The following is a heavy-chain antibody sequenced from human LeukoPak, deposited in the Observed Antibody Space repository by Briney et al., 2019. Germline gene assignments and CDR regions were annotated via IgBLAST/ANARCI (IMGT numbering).Heavy chain of an antibody. J-gene: IGHJ4*02. V-gene: IGHV3-30*03. CDR3: ASGIAGDY. Sequence: GSLRLSCAASGFTFSSYGMHWVRQAPGKGLEWVAVISYDGSNKYYADSVKGRFTISRDNSKNTLYLQMNSLRAEDTAVYYCASGIAGDYWGQGTLVTVSS. D-gene: IGHD6-13*01. CDR1: GFTFSSYG. CDR2: ISYDGSNK.